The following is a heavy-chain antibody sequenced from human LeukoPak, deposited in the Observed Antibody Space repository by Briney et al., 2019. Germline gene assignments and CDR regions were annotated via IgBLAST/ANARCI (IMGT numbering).Heavy chain of an antibody. J-gene: IGHJ4*02. CDR1: GGSISSSSYY. CDR3: ASTLIVVVTAAIVDY. V-gene: IGHV4-61*02. D-gene: IGHD2-2*02. Sequence: SETLSLTCTVSGGSISSSSYYWGWIRQPAGKGLEWIGSIYTSGSTNYNPSLKSRVTISVDTSKNQFSLKLSSVTAADTAVYYCASTLIVVVTAAIVDYWGQGTLVTVSS. CDR2: IYTSGST.